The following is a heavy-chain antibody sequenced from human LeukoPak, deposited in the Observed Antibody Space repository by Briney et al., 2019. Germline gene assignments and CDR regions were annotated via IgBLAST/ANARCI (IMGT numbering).Heavy chain of an antibody. Sequence: ASVKVSCKASGYTFTSYDINWVRQATGQGLEWMGWMNPNSGNTGYAQKFQGRVTMTRITSISTAYMELSSLRSEDTAVYYCASADCSSTSCYTGDYYYYYGMDVWGQGTTVTVSS. D-gene: IGHD2-2*02. CDR3: ASADCSSTSCYTGDYYYYYGMDV. V-gene: IGHV1-8*01. CDR1: GYTFTSYD. J-gene: IGHJ6*02. CDR2: MNPNSGNT.